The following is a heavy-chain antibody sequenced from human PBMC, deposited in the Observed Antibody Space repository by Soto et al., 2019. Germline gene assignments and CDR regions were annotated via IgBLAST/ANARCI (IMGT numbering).Heavy chain of an antibody. D-gene: IGHD6-19*01. CDR3: ARGSIAVAGSYYYYGMDV. V-gene: IGHV1-69*13. CDR2: IIPIFGTA. Sequence: GASVKVSCKASGGTFSSYAISWVRQAPGQGLEWMGGIIPIFGTANYAQKFQGRVTITADESTSTAYMELSSLRSEDTAVYYCARGSIAVAGSYYYYGMDVWGQGTTVTVSS. CDR1: GGTFSSYA. J-gene: IGHJ6*02.